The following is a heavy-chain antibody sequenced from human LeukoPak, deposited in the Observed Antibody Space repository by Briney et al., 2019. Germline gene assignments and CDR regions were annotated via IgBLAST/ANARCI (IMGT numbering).Heavy chain of an antibody. CDR1: GLYA. CDR2: MSYEGNNI. D-gene: IGHD3-9*01. CDR3: ARGLRYFDWLLNY. V-gene: IGHV3-33*05. Sequence: PGGSLRLSCAASGLYAVHWVRQAPGKGLEWVAIMSYEGNNIFYANSVKGRFTISRDNSKNTVYLQMNTLGAEDTAVYYCARGLRYFDWLLNYWGQGPLVTVSS. J-gene: IGHJ4*02.